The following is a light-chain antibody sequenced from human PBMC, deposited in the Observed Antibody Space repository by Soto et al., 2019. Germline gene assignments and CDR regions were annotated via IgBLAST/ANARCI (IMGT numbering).Light chain of an antibody. CDR3: QQYNSHWSWT. V-gene: IGKV3-15*01. CDR2: GAS. CDR1: QSVSSN. Sequence: EIVMTQSPATLSVSPGERATLSCRASQSVSSNLAWYQQKPGQAPRLLIYGASTRATGIPARFSGSGSGTEFTLTISSLQSEDFAMYYCQQYNSHWSWTFGQGTKVEI. J-gene: IGKJ1*01.